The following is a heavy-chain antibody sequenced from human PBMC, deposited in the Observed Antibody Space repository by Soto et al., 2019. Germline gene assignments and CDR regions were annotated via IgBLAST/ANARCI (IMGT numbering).Heavy chain of an antibody. V-gene: IGHV5-10-1*01. CDR2: IDPSDSYT. D-gene: IGHD2-2*01. Sequence: GASLKISGKGSGDNVSNYWSRWERQMTGKGLEWMGRIDPSDSYTNYSPSFQGHVTISADKSISTAYLQWSSLKASDTAMYYCARQGDIVVVPTTYYYYGMDVWGQGTTVTVSS. CDR3: ARQGDIVVVPTTYYYYGMDV. J-gene: IGHJ6*02. CDR1: GDNVSNYW.